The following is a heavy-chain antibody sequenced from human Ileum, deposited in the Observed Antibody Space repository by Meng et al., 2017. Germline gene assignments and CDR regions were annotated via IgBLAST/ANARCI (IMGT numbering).Heavy chain of an antibody. CDR1: NCSLTNVNNY. CDR3: AREFYVDTAMVIDS. CDR2: IYYDGSS. V-gene: IGHV4-30-4*01. J-gene: IGHJ4*02. Sequence: QVQLQESGSGLVKPSQTLSPTCSLSNCSLTNVNNYWNWIRQAPGQALEHIGYIYYDGSSYATPSLKSRVTMSIDTSTNQFSLRLDSVTAADTAVYYCAREFYVDTAMVIDSWGPGALVTVSS. D-gene: IGHD5-18*01.